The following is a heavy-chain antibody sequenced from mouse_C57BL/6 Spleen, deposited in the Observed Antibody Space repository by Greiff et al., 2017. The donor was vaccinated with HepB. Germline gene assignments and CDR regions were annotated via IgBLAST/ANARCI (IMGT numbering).Heavy chain of an antibody. D-gene: IGHD2-1*01. J-gene: IGHJ2*01. CDR3: ERGGNYDYFDY. Sequence: EVQLQQSGPELVKPGASVKMSCKASGYTFTDYNMHWVKQSHGKSLEWIGYINPNNGGTSYNQKFKGKATLTVNKSSSTAYMELRSLTSEDSAVYYCERGGNYDYFDYWGQGTTLTVSS. CDR2: INPNNGGT. CDR1: GYTFTDYN. V-gene: IGHV1-22*01.